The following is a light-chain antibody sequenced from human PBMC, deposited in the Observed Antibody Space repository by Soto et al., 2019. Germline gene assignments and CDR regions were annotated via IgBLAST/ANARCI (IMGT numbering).Light chain of an antibody. Sequence: QSALTRPPSASGSPGQSVTISCTGTSTDVGAYNYVSWYQQHPGKAPKLMIYEVTKRPSGVPDRFSGSKSGNTASLTVSGLQSEDEADYYCSSYAGSKNLVFGGGTQLTVL. J-gene: IGLJ2*01. CDR2: EVT. CDR3: SSYAGSKNLV. CDR1: STDVGAYNY. V-gene: IGLV2-8*01.